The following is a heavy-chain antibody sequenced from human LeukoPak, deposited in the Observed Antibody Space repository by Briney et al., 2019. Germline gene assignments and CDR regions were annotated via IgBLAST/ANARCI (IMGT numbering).Heavy chain of an antibody. D-gene: IGHD3-22*01. CDR1: GITFSSYW. V-gene: IGHV3-74*01. CDR2: IISDGSST. J-gene: IGHJ4*02. CDR3: ARDPPTSYYDSSGRWGFDY. Sequence: GGSLRLSCVVSGITFSSYWMHWVRQAPGKGLVWVSRIISDGSSTSYADSVKGRFTISRDNDKNTLYLQMNSLRAEDTAVYYCARDPPTSYYDSSGRWGFDYWGQGTLVTVSS.